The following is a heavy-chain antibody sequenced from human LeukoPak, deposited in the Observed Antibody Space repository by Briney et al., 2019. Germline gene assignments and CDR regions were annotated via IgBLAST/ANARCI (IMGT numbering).Heavy chain of an antibody. CDR1: GYTFTSYY. V-gene: IGHV1-46*01. J-gene: IGHJ2*01. CDR2: INPSGGST. Sequence: ASVKVSCKASGYTFTSYYMHWVRQAPGQGLEWMGIINPSGGSTSYAQKFQGRVTMTRDTSTSTVYMELSSLRSEDTAVYYCARDRAGDSSGYYRSLRYFDLWGRGTLVTVPS. CDR3: ARDRAGDSSGYYRSLRYFDL. D-gene: IGHD3-22*01.